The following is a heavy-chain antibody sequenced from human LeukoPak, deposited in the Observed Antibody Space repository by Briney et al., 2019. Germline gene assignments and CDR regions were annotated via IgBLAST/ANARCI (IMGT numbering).Heavy chain of an antibody. CDR2: IISNGGST. Sequence: PGGSLRLSCSASGFTFSVYAIHWVRQAPGKGLEYVSTIISNGGSTYYADSVRGRFTISRDNSKNTVSLQMNSLRAEDTAVYYCARERNWGSFDYWGQGTLVTVSS. CDR3: ARERNWGSFDY. CDR1: GFTFSVYA. D-gene: IGHD7-27*01. J-gene: IGHJ4*02. V-gene: IGHV3-64*04.